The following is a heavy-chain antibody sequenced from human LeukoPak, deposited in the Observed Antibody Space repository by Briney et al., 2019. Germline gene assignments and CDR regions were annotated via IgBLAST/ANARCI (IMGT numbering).Heavy chain of an antibody. J-gene: IGHJ5*02. V-gene: IGHV3-30*02. D-gene: IGHD6-13*01. CDR1: GFTFSSYG. Sequence: PGGSLRLSCAASGFTFSSYGMHWDRQAPGKGLEWVAFIRYDGSNRYYADSVKGRFTISRDNSKNTLYLQMNSLRAEDTAVYYCAKVGVGAAAGTGWFDPWGQGTLVTVSS. CDR3: AKVGVGAAAGTGWFDP. CDR2: IRYDGSNR.